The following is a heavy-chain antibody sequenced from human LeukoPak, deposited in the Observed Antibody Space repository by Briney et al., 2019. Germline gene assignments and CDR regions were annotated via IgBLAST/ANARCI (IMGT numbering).Heavy chain of an antibody. CDR1: GGSVSSSTYY. CDR3: ARGRVTMVRGVSGYMDV. J-gene: IGHJ6*03. CDR2: IYYSGSS. V-gene: IGHV4-39*01. D-gene: IGHD3-10*01. Sequence: SETLSLTCTVSGGSVSSSTYYWGWIRQPPGKGLEWIGNIYYSGSSYYNPSLKSRVTISVDTSKNQFSLRLSSVTAADTAVYYCARGRVTMVRGVSGYMDVWGKGTTVTVSS.